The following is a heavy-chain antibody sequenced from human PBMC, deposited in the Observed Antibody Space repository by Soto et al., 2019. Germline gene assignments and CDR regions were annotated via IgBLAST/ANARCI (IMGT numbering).Heavy chain of an antibody. J-gene: IGHJ6*02. Sequence: QVQLQESGPRLVKPSETLSLTCTVSGGSVSSSPHYWSWIRQPPGKGLEWIGYIYYTVSGNYNPSLKSRVAISVDPSKKQFSLTLNSVTAADTAVYFCARDLSLPVEVGGYYYYGMDVWGQGTTVTVSS. CDR1: GGSVSSSPHY. D-gene: IGHD3-16*01. V-gene: IGHV4-61*01. CDR3: ARDLSLPVEVGGYYYYGMDV. CDR2: IYYTVSG.